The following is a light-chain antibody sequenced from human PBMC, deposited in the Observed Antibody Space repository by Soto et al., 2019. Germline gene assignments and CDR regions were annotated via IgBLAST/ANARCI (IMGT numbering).Light chain of an antibody. V-gene: IGLV2-14*01. CDR2: DVS. J-gene: IGLJ2*01. CDR1: SSDVGGYNY. Sequence: QSALTQPASVSGSPGQSITISCTETSSDVGGYNYVSWYQQHPGKAPTLMIYDVSNRPSGVSNRFSGSKSGNTASLTISGLQAEDEADYYCSSYTSGTTRVVFGGGTKLTVL. CDR3: SSYTSGTTRVV.